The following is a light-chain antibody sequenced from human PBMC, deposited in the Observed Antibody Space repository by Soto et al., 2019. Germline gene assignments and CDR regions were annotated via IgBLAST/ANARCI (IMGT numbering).Light chain of an antibody. J-gene: IGKJ4*01. CDR3: QQYDSSPLT. V-gene: IGKV3-20*01. Sequence: EIVLTQSPGTLSLSPGERATLSCRASQSVSSSYLAWYQQKPGQAPRLLIYGASSRATGIPDWFSGSGSGTVFTLTISRLEPEDFAVYYWQQYDSSPLTFGGGTKVEIK. CDR1: QSVSSSY. CDR2: GAS.